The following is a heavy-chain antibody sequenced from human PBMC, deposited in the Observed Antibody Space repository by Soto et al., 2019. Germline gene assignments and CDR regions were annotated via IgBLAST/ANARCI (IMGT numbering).Heavy chain of an antibody. CDR3: ARHKEERPLDGSCYSWWFDP. CDR2: IYPGDSDT. V-gene: IGHV5-51*01. J-gene: IGHJ5*02. Sequence: GESLKISCKGSGYSFTSYWIGWVRQMPGKGLEWMGIIYPGDSDTRYSPSFQGQVTISADKSISTAYLQWSSLKASDTAMYYCARHKEERPLDGSCYSWWFDPWGQGTLVTVSS. D-gene: IGHD2-15*01. CDR1: GYSFTSYW.